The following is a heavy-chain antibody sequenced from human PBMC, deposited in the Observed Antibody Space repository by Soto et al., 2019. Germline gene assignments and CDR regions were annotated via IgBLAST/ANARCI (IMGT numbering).Heavy chain of an antibody. D-gene: IGHD6-13*01. J-gene: IGHJ5*02. CDR2: INPSAGST. V-gene: IGHV1-46*01. CDR3: ARPPCMTSSCSSGGFDL. Sequence: QVQLVQSGAEVEKPGASVKVSCKTSGYTFTSYYIHWVRQAPGQGLEWMGMINPSAGSTKYARSFQGRVTMTRDTSTTTAYMEMRSLRSEDTAFYYCARPPCMTSSCSSGGFDLWGQGTLVTVSS. CDR1: GYTFTSYY.